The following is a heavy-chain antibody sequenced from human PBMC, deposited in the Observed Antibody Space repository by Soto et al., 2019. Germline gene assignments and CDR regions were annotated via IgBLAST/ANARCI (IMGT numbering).Heavy chain of an antibody. V-gene: IGHV3-73*02. Sequence: EVQLVESGGGLVQPGGSLKLSCAASGFTFSGSAMHWVRQASGKGLEWVGRIRSKANSYATAYAASVKGRFTISRDDSKNTAYLQMNSLKTEDTAVYYCTSYGDPTDYYFGYWGQGTLVTVSS. D-gene: IGHD4-17*01. J-gene: IGHJ4*02. CDR3: TSYGDPTDYYFGY. CDR1: GFTFSGSA. CDR2: IRSKANSYAT.